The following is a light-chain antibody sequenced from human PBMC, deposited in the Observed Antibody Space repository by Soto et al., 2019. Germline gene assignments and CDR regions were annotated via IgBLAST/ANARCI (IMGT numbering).Light chain of an antibody. CDR2: GAS. Sequence: IQLTQSPSSLSASMGDRVTITCRASQGIINYLAWYQQKPGKAPKLLIYGASTLQGGVPSRLSGSGSRTDFTLTVSSLQPEDLVTYYCHLLFASPATFGPGNQGDIK. CDR1: QGIINY. CDR3: HLLFASPAT. J-gene: IGKJ3*01. V-gene: IGKV1-9*01.